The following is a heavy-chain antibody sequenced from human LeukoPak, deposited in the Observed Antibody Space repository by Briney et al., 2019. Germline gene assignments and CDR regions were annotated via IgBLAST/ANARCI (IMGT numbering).Heavy chain of an antibody. Sequence: SETLSLTCTVSGDSISSGGYYWSWIRPRPGEGLEWIGYIYYSGNTYYTPSLKSRVTISLGTSKNQFSLKLSFVTAADTAVYYCAKYDYYDSSGYFYAGDWGQGTLVTVSS. CDR1: GDSISSGGYY. J-gene: IGHJ4*02. CDR3: AKYDYYDSSGYFYAGD. D-gene: IGHD3-22*01. V-gene: IGHV4-31*03. CDR2: IYYSGNT.